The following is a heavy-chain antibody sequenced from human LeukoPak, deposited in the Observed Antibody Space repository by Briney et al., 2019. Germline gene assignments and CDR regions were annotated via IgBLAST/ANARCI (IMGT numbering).Heavy chain of an antibody. V-gene: IGHV4-34*01. Sequence: PSETLSLTFAVYGGSFSGYYWSWIRQPPGKGLEWIGEINHSGSTNYNPSLKSRVTISVDTSKNQFSLKLSSVTAADTAVYYCVRFNTYYYGSGSDSGPGRFDYWGQGTLVTVSA. CDR3: VRFNTYYYGSGSDSGPGRFDY. CDR2: INHSGST. J-gene: IGHJ4*02. CDR1: GGSFSGYY. D-gene: IGHD3-10*01.